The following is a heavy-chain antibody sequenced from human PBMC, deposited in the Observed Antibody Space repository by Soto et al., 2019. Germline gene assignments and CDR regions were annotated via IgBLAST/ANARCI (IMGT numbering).Heavy chain of an antibody. J-gene: IGHJ4*01. V-gene: IGHV1-3*01. CDR3: ARDFVILRTVWSGDFDY. D-gene: IGHD3-3*01. Sequence: GASVKVSCKASGYMFTNYAMHWVRQAPGQRLEWMGWINAGNGNTKYSQKFQGRVTITRDTSASTTYMELSSLRSEDTAVYYCARDFVILRTVWSGDFDYWG. CDR2: INAGNGNT. CDR1: GYMFTNYA.